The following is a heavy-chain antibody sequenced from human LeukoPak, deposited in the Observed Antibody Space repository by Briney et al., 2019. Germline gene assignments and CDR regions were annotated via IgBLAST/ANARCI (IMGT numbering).Heavy chain of an antibody. CDR1: GGTFSSYA. J-gene: IGHJ3*02. CDR2: IIPILSTA. D-gene: IGHD3-10*01. CDR3: AGYYYDSGSYGFDI. Sequence: AASVKVSCKASGGTFSSYAISWVRQAPGQGLEWMGGIIPILSTANYAQKFQGRVTIIADKSTSTAYMELSSLRSEDTAMYYCAGYYYDSGSYGFDIWGQGTMVTVFS. V-gene: IGHV1-69*06.